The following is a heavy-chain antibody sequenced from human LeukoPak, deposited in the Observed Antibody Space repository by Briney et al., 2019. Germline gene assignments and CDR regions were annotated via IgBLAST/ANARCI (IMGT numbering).Heavy chain of an antibody. CDR3: ARSSGGIVGATLDY. CDR2: ISAYNGNT. J-gene: IGHJ4*02. V-gene: IGHV1-18*01. CDR1: GYTFTSYG. D-gene: IGHD1-26*01. Sequence: GASVKVSFKASGYTFTSYGISWVRQAPGQGLEWMGWISAYNGNTNYAQKLQGRVTMTTDTSTSTAYMELRSLRSDDTAVYYCARSSGGIVGATLDYWGQGTLVTVSS.